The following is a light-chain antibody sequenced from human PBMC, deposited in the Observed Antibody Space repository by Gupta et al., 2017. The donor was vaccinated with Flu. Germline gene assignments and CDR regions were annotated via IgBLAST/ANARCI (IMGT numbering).Light chain of an antibody. CDR1: QSLVYSDGSTF. J-gene: IGKJ1*01. V-gene: IGKV2-30*01. CDR3: KQGAHWPWA. CDR2: LVS. Sequence: ISCRSSQSLVYSDGSTFLHWFQQRPGQSPRLLIYLVSHRESGVPDKFSGSGSGTDFTLKISMVEADDVGVYFCKQGAHWPWAFGQGTKVEIK.